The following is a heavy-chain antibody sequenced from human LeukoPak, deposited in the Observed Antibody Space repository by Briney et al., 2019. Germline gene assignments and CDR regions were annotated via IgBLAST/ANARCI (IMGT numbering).Heavy chain of an antibody. CDR1: GDSISSGAYY. D-gene: IGHD3-10*01. J-gene: IGHJ5*02. V-gene: IGHV4-31*03. CDR2: ISHIGTT. Sequence: SQTLSLTCTVSGDSISSGAYYWTWVRQYPGTGLEWIGYISHIGTTYNNPSLKSRVSISVDTSRNQLSLRLTSVTAADTAVYYCARGVQGWFAPWGQGTLVTVSS. CDR3: ARGVQGWFAP.